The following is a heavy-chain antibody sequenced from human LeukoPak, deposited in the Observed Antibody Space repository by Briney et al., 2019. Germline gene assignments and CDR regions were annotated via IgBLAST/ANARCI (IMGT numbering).Heavy chain of an antibody. V-gene: IGHV3-74*01. CDR1: GFTFSSYW. Sequence: GGSLRLSCAASGFTFSSYWMHWVRQAPGKGLVWVSRINSDGSSTSYADSVKGRFTISRDNAKNTLYLQMNSLRAEDTAVYYCARVGVGATKIYYYYYMDVRGKGTTVAVSS. CDR2: INSDGSST. D-gene: IGHD1-26*01. J-gene: IGHJ6*03. CDR3: ARVGVGATKIYYYYYMDV.